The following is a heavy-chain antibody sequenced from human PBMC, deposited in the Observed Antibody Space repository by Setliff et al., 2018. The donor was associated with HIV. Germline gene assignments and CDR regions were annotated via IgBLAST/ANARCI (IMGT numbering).Heavy chain of an antibody. Sequence: PGGSLRLSGEGYGFTFNNFAMHWVRHSPAQGLEWVAGVGWAGDVTAYGDFAKGRCTISRDNVKNSLYLQMHSLTTEDTASYFCVKDGSATGRYSSYMGVWGKGTTVTV. D-gene: IGHD3-9*01. CDR1: GFTFNNFA. CDR3: VKDGSATGRYSSYMGV. J-gene: IGHJ6*03. CDR2: VGWAGDVT. V-gene: IGHV3-9*01.